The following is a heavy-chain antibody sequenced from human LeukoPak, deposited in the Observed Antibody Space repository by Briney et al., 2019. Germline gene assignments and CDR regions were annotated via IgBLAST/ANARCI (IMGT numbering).Heavy chain of an antibody. D-gene: IGHD3-3*01. CDR1: GGSFSGYY. CDR3: ARLEWKIDY. CDR2: INHSGST. V-gene: IGHV4-34*01. Sequence: SETLSLTCAVYGGSFSGYYWSWIRQPPGKGLEWIGEINHSGSTNYNPSLKSRVTISVDTSKNQFSLKLSSVTAADTAVYYYARLEWKIDYWGQGTLVTVSS. J-gene: IGHJ4*02.